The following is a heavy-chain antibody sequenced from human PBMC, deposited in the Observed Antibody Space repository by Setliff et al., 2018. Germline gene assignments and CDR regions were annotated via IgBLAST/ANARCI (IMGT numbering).Heavy chain of an antibody. Sequence: GSLRLSCAASGFTFSSCWMSWVRQAPGKGLEWVASIKQDRSEKYYVDSVKGRFTISRDNAKNSLYLQMNSLRAEDTAVYYCARDGGEYWGQGTLVTVSS. CDR2: IKQDRSEK. CDR3: ARDGGEY. D-gene: IGHD3-16*01. CDR1: GFTFSSCW. V-gene: IGHV3-7*01. J-gene: IGHJ4*02.